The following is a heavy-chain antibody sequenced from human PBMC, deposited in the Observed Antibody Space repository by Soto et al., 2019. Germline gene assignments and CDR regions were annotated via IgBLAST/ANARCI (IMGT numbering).Heavy chain of an antibody. D-gene: IGHD3-3*01. CDR1: GYTLSSYG. Sequence: ASVKVSWEGCGYTLSSYGISWGRQAPGQGLEWMGWISAYNGNTNYAQKLQGRVTMTTDTSTSTAYMELRSLRSDDTAVYYCARDNYDFWSGYYFDYWGQGTLVTVSS. CDR2: ISAYNGNT. V-gene: IGHV1-18*01. J-gene: IGHJ4*02. CDR3: ARDNYDFWSGYYFDY.